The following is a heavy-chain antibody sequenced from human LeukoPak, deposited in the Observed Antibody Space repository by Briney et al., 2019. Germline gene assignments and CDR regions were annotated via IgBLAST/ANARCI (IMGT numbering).Heavy chain of an antibody. CDR2: IKQDGSEK. Sequence: GGSLRLSCAASGFTFSSYWMSWVRQAPGKGLEWVANIKQDGSEKYYVDSVKGRFTISRDNAKNSLYLQMNSLRAEDTAVYYCARGIAAVWGNYYYYMDVWGKGTTVTVSS. CDR3: ARGIAAVWGNYYYYMDV. J-gene: IGHJ6*03. V-gene: IGHV3-7*01. D-gene: IGHD6-13*01. CDR1: GFTFSSYW.